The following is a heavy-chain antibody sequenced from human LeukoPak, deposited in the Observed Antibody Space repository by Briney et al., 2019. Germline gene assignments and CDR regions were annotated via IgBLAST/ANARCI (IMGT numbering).Heavy chain of an antibody. D-gene: IGHD3-22*01. V-gene: IGHV3-15*01. J-gene: IGHJ4*02. CDR3: ATYDSTSYYYSAD. CDR2: IKSKTADGTA. Sequence: GGSLRLSCAASGFTFANAWMSWVRQALGKGLEWVGRIKSKTADGTADYAAVVKARFTISRDDSNNMLYLQMNSLKIEDTAVYYCATYDSTSYYYSADWGQGTLVTVSS. CDR1: GFTFANAW.